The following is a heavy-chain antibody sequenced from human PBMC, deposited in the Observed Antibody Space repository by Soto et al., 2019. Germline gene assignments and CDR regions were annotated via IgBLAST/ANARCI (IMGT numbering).Heavy chain of an antibody. CDR2: IYYTASTT. Sequence: QVQLQESGPGLVKPSETLSLTCTVSGGSIGSYYWSWIRQPPGKGLVLSGYIYYTASTTSYIPSPESRVTITVLQSKNHFSLKLSSVTAADPPVYYCARHQEITAVVVRDHYWGIDVWGRGTTVTVYS. D-gene: IGHD3-16*01. CDR1: GGSIGSYY. V-gene: IGHV4-59*08. J-gene: IGHJ6*02. CDR3: ARHQEITAVVVRDHYWGIDV.